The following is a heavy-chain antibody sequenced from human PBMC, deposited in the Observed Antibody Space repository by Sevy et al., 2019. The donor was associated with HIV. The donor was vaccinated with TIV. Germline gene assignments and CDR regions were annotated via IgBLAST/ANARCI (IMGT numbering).Heavy chain of an antibody. CDR2: ISTYNTVR. D-gene: IGHD6-19*01. CDR1: GYIFTTYG. CDR3: ARSTQVAGRSNWFDP. Sequence: ASVKVSCKASGYIFTTYGISWVRQAPGQGLEWMGRISTYNTVRNSAQKFHDRVTMTIDTSTSTAYMELRSLRSDDTAVYYCARSTQVAGRSNWFDPWGQGTLVTVSS. V-gene: IGHV1-18*01. J-gene: IGHJ5*02.